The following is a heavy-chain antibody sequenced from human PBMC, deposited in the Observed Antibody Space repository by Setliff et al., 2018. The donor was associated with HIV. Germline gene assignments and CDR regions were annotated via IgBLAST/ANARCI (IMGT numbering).Heavy chain of an antibody. CDR3: ARATSSPGSTPD. J-gene: IGHJ4*02. D-gene: IGHD6-6*01. V-gene: IGHV4-59*10. Sequence: PSETLSLTCTVYGGSVNTYYWTWIRQPAGRGLEWIWRIYMTGGTSSNPSLRGRVIMSLDTSKTQSSLKLSSVTAADTAVYYCARATSSPGSTPDWGQGILVTVSS. CDR1: GGSVNTYY. CDR2: IYMTGGT.